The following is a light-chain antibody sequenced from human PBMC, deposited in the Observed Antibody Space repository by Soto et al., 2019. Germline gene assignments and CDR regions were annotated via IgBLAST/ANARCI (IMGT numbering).Light chain of an antibody. CDR1: SSDIGGYNY. V-gene: IGLV2-14*03. CDR3: CSYTSSITYV. CDR2: DVS. Sequence: QSVLTQPASVSGSPGPSITISCTGTSSDIGGYNYVSWYLHHPGKAPKLIIYDVSNRPSGVSNRFSGSKSGNTASLTVSGLQSEDEADYYCCSYTSSITYVFGTGTKVTVL. J-gene: IGLJ1*01.